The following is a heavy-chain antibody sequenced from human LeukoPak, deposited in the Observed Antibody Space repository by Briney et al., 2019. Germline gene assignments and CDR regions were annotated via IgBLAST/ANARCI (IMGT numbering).Heavy chain of an antibody. CDR1: GGSISSSSYY. V-gene: IGHV4-39*01. J-gene: IGHJ5*02. D-gene: IGHD2-2*01. Sequence: SETLSLTCTVSGGSISSSSYYWGWIRQPPGKGLERIGSIYYSGSTYYNPSLKSRVTISVDTSKNQFSLKLSSVTAADTAVYYCARRRRCSSTSCYEGGDWFDPWGQGTLVTVSS. CDR3: ARRRRCSSTSCYEGGDWFDP. CDR2: IYYSGST.